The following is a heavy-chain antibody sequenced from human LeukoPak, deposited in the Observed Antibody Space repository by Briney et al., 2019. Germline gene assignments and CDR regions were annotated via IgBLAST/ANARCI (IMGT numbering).Heavy chain of an antibody. D-gene: IGHD6-6*01. CDR2: IYHSGST. V-gene: IGHV4-30-2*01. CDR1: GGSISSGGYY. Sequence: SETLSLTCTVSGGSISSGGYYWSWIRQPPGKGLEWIGYIYHSGSTYYNPSLKSRVTISVDRSKNQFSLKLSSVTAADTAVYYCARAAGSSSLDYYYYYMDVWGKGTTVTVSS. J-gene: IGHJ6*03. CDR3: ARAAGSSSLDYYYYYMDV.